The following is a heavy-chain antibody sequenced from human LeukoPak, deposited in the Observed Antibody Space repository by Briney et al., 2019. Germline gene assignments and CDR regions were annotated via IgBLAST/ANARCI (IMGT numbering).Heavy chain of an antibody. CDR3: AKEGYYYDSSGYSDY. V-gene: IGHV3-23*01. CDR2: ISGSGGST. D-gene: IGHD3-22*01. CDR1: GFTFSSYA. J-gene: IGHJ4*02. Sequence: GGSLRLSCAASGFTFSSYAMSWVRQAPGKGLEWVSAISGSGGSTYYADSVKGRFTISRDDSKNTLYLQMNSLRAEDTAVYYCAKEGYYYDSSGYSDYWGQGTLVTVSS.